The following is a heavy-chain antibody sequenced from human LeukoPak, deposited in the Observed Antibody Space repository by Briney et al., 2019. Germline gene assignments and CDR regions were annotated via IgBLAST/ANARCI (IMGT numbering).Heavy chain of an antibody. V-gene: IGHV1-46*04. CDR2: INPSGGTT. CDR3: ARAVTTYNWFDL. CDR1: GYRFTSYY. J-gene: IGHJ5*02. Sequence: GASVKVSCKASGYRFTSYYMNWVRQAPGQGLEWMGIINPSGGTTTYAQKLQGRVTMTRDTSTSTVYMELSSLRFEDTAVYYCARAVTTYNWFDLRGQGTLVTVSS. D-gene: IGHD4-17*01.